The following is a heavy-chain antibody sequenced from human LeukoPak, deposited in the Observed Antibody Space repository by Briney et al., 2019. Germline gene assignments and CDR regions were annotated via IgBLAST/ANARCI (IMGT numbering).Heavy chain of an antibody. CDR3: ARGCKRVVTTALRRHWFDP. CDR1: GGSFSGYY. Sequence: KPSETLSLTYAVYGGSFSGYYWSWIRQPPGKGLEWIGEINHSGSTNYNPPLKGRVTISVDTSKNQFSLKLSSVTAADTAVYYCARGCKRVVTTALRRHWFDPWGQGTLVTVSS. V-gene: IGHV4-34*01. J-gene: IGHJ5*02. D-gene: IGHD4-17*01. CDR2: INHSGST.